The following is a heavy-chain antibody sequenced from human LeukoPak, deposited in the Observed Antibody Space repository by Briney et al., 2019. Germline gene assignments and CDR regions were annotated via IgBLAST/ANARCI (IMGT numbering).Heavy chain of an antibody. Sequence: ASVKVSCKASGYTFTSYGINWVRQAPGQGLEWLGWINPNNGGTNYAQKFQGRVTMTRDTSISTAYMELSRLRSDDTAVYYCARDYGDYWGQGTLVTVSS. J-gene: IGHJ4*02. CDR2: INPNNGGT. D-gene: IGHD4-17*01. CDR1: GYTFTSYG. CDR3: ARDYGDY. V-gene: IGHV1-2*02.